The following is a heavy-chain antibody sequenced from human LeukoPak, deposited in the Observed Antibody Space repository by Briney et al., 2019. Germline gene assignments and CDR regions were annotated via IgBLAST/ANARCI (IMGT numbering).Heavy chain of an antibody. V-gene: IGHV3-74*01. CDR2: INSDGSST. J-gene: IGHJ3*02. CDR1: GLTFSSYW. Sequence: QPGGSLRLSCAASGLTFSSYWVHWVRQAPGKGLVWVSRINSDGSSTSYADSVKGRFTISRDNAKNTLYLQMNSLRAEDTAVYYCARARPKDAFDIWGQGTMVTVSS. CDR3: ARARPKDAFDI.